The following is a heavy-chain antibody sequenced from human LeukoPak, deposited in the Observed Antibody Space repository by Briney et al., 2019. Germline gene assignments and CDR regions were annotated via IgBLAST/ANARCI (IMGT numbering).Heavy chain of an antibody. CDR1: GYTFTSYG. V-gene: IGHV1-18*01. J-gene: IGHJ5*02. CDR3: ARRGHDYGDYVGNWFDP. Sequence: ASVKVSCKASGYTFTSYGISWVRQAPGKGLEWMGWISAYNGNTNYAQKLQGRVTMTTDTSTRTAYMELRSLRSDDTAVYYCARRGHDYGDYVGNWFDPWGQGTLVTVSS. CDR2: ISAYNGNT. D-gene: IGHD4-17*01.